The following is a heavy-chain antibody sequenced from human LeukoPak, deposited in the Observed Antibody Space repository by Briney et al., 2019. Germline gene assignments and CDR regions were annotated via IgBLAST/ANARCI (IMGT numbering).Heavy chain of an antibody. CDR1: GFTVSSNS. V-gene: IGHV3-53*01. J-gene: IGHJ4*02. D-gene: IGHD3-3*01. CDR2: INSGGGT. CDR3: ANGPSGYYDY. Sequence: PPGGSLRLSCAASGFTVSSNSMSWVRQAPGKGLEWVSVINSGGGTYYADSVKGRFTISRDNSKNTLYLQMNSLRAEDTAVYYCANGPSGYYDYWGQGTLVTVSS.